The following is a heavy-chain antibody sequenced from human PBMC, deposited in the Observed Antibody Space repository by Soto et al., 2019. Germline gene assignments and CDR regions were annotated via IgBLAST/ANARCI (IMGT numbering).Heavy chain of an antibody. V-gene: IGHV3-7*05. CDR1: GFTFSSYW. J-gene: IGHJ4*02. CDR3: ARAIAAAGSY. D-gene: IGHD6-13*01. Sequence: EVQLVESGGGLVQPGGSLRLSCAASGFTFSSYWMHWVRRAPGKGLEWVANIKQDGSEKYYLDSVKGRFTISRDNAKNSLYLQMNSLRADDTAVYYCARAIAAAGSYWGQGTLVTVSS. CDR2: IKQDGSEK.